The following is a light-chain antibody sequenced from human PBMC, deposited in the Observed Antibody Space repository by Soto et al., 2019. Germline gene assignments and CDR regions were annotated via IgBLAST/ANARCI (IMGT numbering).Light chain of an antibody. CDR2: GAS. J-gene: IGKJ4*01. CDR3: QQYGSSPLT. V-gene: IGKV3-20*01. Sequence: EIVLTQSPGTLSLSPGERATLSCRASQSVSSSYLAWYQQKPGQAPRLLIYGASSRATGIPDRFSGSESGKDFNLTISRLEPEDSEVYYCQQYGSSPLTFGGGTKVEIK. CDR1: QSVSSSY.